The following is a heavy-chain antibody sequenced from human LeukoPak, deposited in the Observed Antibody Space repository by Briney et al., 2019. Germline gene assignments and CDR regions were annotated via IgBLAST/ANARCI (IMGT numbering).Heavy chain of an antibody. Sequence: SETLSLTCTVSGSSISSSSYYWGWIRQPPGKGLEWIGSIYYSGSTYYNPSLKSRVTISVDTSKNQFSLKLSSVTAADTAVYYCARAQDHWFDPWGQGALVTVSS. CDR1: GSSISSSSYY. V-gene: IGHV4-39*07. J-gene: IGHJ5*02. CDR3: ARAQDHWFDP. CDR2: IYYSGST.